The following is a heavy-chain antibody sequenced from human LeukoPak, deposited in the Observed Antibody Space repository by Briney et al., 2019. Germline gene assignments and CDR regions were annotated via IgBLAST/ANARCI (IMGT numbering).Heavy chain of an antibody. V-gene: IGHV1-2*02. Sequence: ASVKVSCKASGYTFTGYYMHWVRQTPGQGLVWMGWINPNSGGTNYAQKFQGRVTMTRDTSISTAYMELSRLRSDDTAVYYCARVNLYCSSTSCYVVRYMDVWGKGTTVTVSS. CDR1: GYTFTGYY. J-gene: IGHJ6*03. CDR2: INPNSGGT. D-gene: IGHD2-2*01. CDR3: ARVNLYCSSTSCYVVRYMDV.